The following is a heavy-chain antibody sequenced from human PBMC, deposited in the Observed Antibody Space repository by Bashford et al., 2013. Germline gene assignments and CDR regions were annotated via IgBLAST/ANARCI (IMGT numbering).Heavy chain of an antibody. CDR2: IHPRDGTT. CDR1: GYIFTNYH. J-gene: IGHJ6*02. Sequence: ASVKVSCKASGYIFTNYHIHWVRQAPGLGLEWIGIIHPRDGTTTFAQKFQGRVTMTRDTSTSTVYMELSSLRSDDTAFYYCASGPSGMDVWGQGTTVTVSS. V-gene: IGHV1-46*01. CDR3: ASGPSGMDV.